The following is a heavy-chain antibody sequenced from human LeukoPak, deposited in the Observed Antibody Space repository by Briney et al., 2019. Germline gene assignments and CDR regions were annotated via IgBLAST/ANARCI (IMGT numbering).Heavy chain of an antibody. J-gene: IGHJ4*02. CDR2: ISSSSSYI. CDR3: ARDLTTVTTFDY. CDR1: GFTFSSYS. V-gene: IGHV3-21*01. Sequence: GGSLRLSCAASGFTFSSYSMNWVRQAPGKGLEWVSSISSSSSYIYSADSVKGRFTISRDNAKNSLFLQMNSLRAEDTAVYYCARDLTTVTTFDYWAREPWSPSPQ. D-gene: IGHD4-17*01.